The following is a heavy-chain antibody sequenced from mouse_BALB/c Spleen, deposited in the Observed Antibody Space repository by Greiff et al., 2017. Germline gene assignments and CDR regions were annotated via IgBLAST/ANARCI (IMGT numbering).Heavy chain of an antibody. CDR3: TRGATTVVSYWYLDV. J-gene: IGHJ1*01. CDR1: GYSFTSYW. Sequence: VQLKQSGTVLARPGASVKMSCKASGYSFTSYWMHWVKQRPGQGLEWIGAIYPGNSDTSYNQKFKGKAKLTAVTSASTAYMELSSLTNEDSAVYYCTRGATTVVSYWYLDVWGAGTTVTVSS. V-gene: IGHV1-5*01. CDR2: IYPGNSDT. D-gene: IGHD1-1*01.